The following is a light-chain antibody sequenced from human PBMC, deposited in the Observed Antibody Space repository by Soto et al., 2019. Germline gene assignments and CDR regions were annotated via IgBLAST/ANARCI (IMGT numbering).Light chain of an antibody. J-gene: IGLJ2*01. CDR1: SSDVGGYNY. Sequence: QSALTQPPSASGSPGQSVTISCTGTSSDVGGYNYVSSYQQHPGKAPKLMIYEVSKRPSGVPDRFSGSKSGNTASLTVSGLQPEDEADYYCSSYAGSNNLVVFGGGTKVTVL. CDR3: SSYAGSNNLVV. CDR2: EVS. V-gene: IGLV2-8*01.